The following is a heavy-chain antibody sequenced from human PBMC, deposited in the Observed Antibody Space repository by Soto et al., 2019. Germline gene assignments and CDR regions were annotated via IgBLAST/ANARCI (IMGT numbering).Heavy chain of an antibody. V-gene: IGHV3-11*01. CDR1: GFTFSDYY. CDR3: ARKDVDYDILTGYIDY. CDR2: ISSSGSTI. Sequence: GGSLRLSCAASGFTFSDYYMSWIRQAPGKGLEWVSYISSSGSTIYYADSVKGRFTISRDNAKNSLYLQMNSLRAEDTAVYYCARKDVDYDILTGYIDYWGQGTLVTVSS. J-gene: IGHJ4*02. D-gene: IGHD3-9*01.